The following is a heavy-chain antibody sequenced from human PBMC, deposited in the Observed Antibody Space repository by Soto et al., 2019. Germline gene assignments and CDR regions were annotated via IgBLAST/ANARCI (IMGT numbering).Heavy chain of an antibody. J-gene: IGHJ4*02. CDR2: INSDGSST. CDR3: VRTSLVVAAATREDY. D-gene: IGHD2-15*01. Sequence: GVLRLSCAASGFTFSSYWMHWVRQAPGKGLVWVSRINSDGSSTSYADSVKGRLTISRDNAKNTLYLQMNSLRAEDTAVYYCVRTSLVVAAATREDYWGQGTLVTVSS. V-gene: IGHV3-74*01. CDR1: GFTFSSYW.